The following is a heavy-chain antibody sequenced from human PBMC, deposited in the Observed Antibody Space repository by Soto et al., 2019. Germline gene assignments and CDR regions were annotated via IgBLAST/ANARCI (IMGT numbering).Heavy chain of an antibody. V-gene: IGHV2-5*02. CDR3: AQTRAPRIFDY. D-gene: IGHD2-15*01. J-gene: IGHJ4*02. Sequence: QITLKESGPTLVKPTQTLTLTCTFSGFSLSTSGVGVGWIRQPPGKALEWLALVFWDDDKRYSPSLKSRLTITKDTSKNQVVLTMTNMDPVDTATYFCAQTRAPRIFDYWGQGTLVTVSS. CDR2: VFWDDDK. CDR1: GFSLSTSGVG.